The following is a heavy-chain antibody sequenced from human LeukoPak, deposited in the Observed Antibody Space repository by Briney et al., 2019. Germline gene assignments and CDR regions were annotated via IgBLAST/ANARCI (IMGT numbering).Heavy chain of an antibody. CDR1: GGTFSRYA. V-gene: IGHV1-69*05. D-gene: IGHD4-17*01. CDR3: AGGDPFNFYMDV. J-gene: IGHJ6*03. Sequence: GASVKVSCKASGGTFSRYAISWVRQAPGQEIEWMGGLNPLFGTTHCTRRLQGRITLSTDESTTTAYMELSGLTFEDTAVYYCAGGDPFNFYMDVWGRGTTV. CDR2: LNPLFGTT.